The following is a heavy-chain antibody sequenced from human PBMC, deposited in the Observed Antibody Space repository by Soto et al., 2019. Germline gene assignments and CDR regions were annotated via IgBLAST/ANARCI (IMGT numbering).Heavy chain of an antibody. Sequence: VKVSCKASGDVFRSYGINWVRQAPGQGLEWMGGIIPISGTTNYAQKFQGRVAITADESTDTVYMELSRLRSEDTAVYFCARVRCFNGLCHTADYGMDVWGQGTTVTVSS. CDR2: IIPISGTT. J-gene: IGHJ6*02. D-gene: IGHD2-8*01. CDR1: GDVFRSYG. CDR3: ARVRCFNGLCHTADYGMDV. V-gene: IGHV1-69*01.